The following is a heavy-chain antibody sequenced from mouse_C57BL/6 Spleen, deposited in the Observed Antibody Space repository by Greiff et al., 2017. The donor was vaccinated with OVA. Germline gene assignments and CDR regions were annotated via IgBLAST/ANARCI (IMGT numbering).Heavy chain of an antibody. CDR1: GYTFTDYY. Sequence: VQLKQSGPVLVKPGASVKMSCKASGYTFTDYYMNWVKQSHGKSLEWIGVINPYNGGTSYNQKFKGKATLTVDKSSSTAYMELNSLTSEDSAVYYCARPRYAMDYWGQGTSVTVSS. J-gene: IGHJ4*01. CDR3: ARPRYAMDY. V-gene: IGHV1-19*01. CDR2: INPYNGGT.